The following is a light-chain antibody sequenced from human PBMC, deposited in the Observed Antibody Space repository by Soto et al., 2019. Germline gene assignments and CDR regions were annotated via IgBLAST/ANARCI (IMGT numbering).Light chain of an antibody. CDR3: QPYGGSPLVT. CDR2: GTS. CDR1: QSVSSSY. V-gene: IGKV3-20*01. Sequence: EIVLTQSPGTLSLSPGERATLSCRASQSVSSSYLAWYQQKPGQAPRLLIYGTSSRATGIPDRFSGSGSGTDFNLTISRLEPEDCAVYFCQPYGGSPLVTFGQGTRLEIK. J-gene: IGKJ5*01.